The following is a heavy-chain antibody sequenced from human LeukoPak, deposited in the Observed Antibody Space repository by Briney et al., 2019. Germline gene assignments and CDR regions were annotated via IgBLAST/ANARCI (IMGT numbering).Heavy chain of an antibody. D-gene: IGHD6-19*01. CDR3: ARDRSGWYDSDAFDI. CDR1: GYTFTSYG. V-gene: IGHV1-18*01. CDR2: ISAYNGNT. J-gene: IGHJ3*02. Sequence: ASVKVSCKASGYTFTSYGISWVRQAPGRGLEWMGWISAYNGNTNYAQKLQGRVTMTTDTSTSTAYMELRSLRSDDTAVYYCARDRSGWYDSDAFDIWGQGTMVTVSS.